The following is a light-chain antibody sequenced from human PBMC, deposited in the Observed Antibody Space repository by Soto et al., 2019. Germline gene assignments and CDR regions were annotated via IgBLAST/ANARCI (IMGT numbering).Light chain of an antibody. CDR3: QRYYNTPLT. V-gene: IGKV4-1*01. CDR1: QSLLYRSTNKNY. Sequence: DILMTQSPESLTVSVGERATINCKSSQSLLYRSTNKNYLAWYQQKPGQPPKLLIYWASTRESGVPDRFSGSGSGTDFTLTISNVQAEDVAVYYCQRYYNTPLTFGGGNKVEIK. CDR2: WAS. J-gene: IGKJ4*01.